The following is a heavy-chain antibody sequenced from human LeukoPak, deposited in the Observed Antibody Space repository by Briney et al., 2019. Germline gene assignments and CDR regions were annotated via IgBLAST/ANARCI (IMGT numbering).Heavy chain of an antibody. CDR3: ARPTTVTTISADAFDI. Sequence: GGSLRLSCAASGFTFSSYWMSWVRQAPGKGLEWVANIKQDGSEKYYVDSVKGRFTISRDNAKNSLYLQMSSLRAEDSSVYYCARPTTVTTISADAFDIWGQGTMVTVSS. CDR2: IKQDGSEK. D-gene: IGHD4-17*01. CDR1: GFTFSSYW. J-gene: IGHJ3*02. V-gene: IGHV3-7*01.